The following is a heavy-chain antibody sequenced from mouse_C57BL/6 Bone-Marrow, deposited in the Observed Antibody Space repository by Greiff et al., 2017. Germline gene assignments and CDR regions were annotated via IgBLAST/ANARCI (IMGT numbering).Heavy chain of an antibody. CDR3: ARIAPPSYDGYYGDY. J-gene: IGHJ2*01. V-gene: IGHV1-81*01. Sequence: QVQLKASGAELARPGASVKLSCKASGYTFTSYGISWVKQRTGQGLEWIGEIYPRSGNTYYNEKFKGKATLTADKSSRTAYMELRSLTSEDSAVYFCARIAPPSYDGYYGDYWGQGTTRTVSS. CDR1: GYTFTSYG. D-gene: IGHD2-3*01. CDR2: IYPRSGNT.